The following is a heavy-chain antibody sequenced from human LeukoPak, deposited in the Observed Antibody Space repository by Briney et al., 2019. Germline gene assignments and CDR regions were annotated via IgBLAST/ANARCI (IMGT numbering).Heavy chain of an antibody. CDR2: MNPNSGNT. V-gene: IGHV1-8*01. J-gene: IGHJ6*02. CDR3: ARGPSYGGNSGYGMDV. CDR1: GYTFTSYD. Sequence: ASVKVSCKASGYTFTSYDINWVRQATGQGLEWMGWMNPNSGNTGYAQKFQGRVTMTRNTSISTAYMELSSLRSEDTAVYYRARGPSYGGNSGYGMDVWGQGTTVTVSS. D-gene: IGHD4-23*01.